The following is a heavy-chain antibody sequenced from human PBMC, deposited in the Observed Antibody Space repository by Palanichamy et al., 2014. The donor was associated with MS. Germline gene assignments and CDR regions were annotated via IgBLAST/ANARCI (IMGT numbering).Heavy chain of an antibody. Sequence: QVQLQESGPGLVKPSETLSLTCTVSGGSISTYYWSWIRQPPGKGLEWIGYMYYSGSTNYNPSLKSRVNISVDTPKNQFYLKLSSVTAADTAVYYCARHKRITGMYFDYWGQGTLVTVSS. CDR2: MYYSGST. D-gene: IGHD1-20*01. V-gene: IGHV4-59*01. CDR1: GGSISTYY. CDR3: ARHKRITGMYFDY. J-gene: IGHJ4*02.